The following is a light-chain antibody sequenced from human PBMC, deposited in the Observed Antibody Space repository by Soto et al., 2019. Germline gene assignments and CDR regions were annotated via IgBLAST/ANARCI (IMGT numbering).Light chain of an antibody. Sequence: EIVLTQSPAYLSLSPGERVTLSCRASQSVTTYLAWYQQKRGQAPRLLIYDAYTRATGVAARFTGSGSATDFSLTITSLEPEDFAVYYCQQRAKWPSTFGPGTKVE. CDR2: DAY. CDR1: QSVTTY. J-gene: IGKJ2*02. CDR3: QQRAKWPST. V-gene: IGKV3-11*01.